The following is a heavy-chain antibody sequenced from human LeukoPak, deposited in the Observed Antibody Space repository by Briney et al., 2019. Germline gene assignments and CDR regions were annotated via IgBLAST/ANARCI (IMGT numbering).Heavy chain of an antibody. CDR3: ARGGIYYDSSGYYY. V-gene: IGHV1-8*02. J-gene: IGHJ4*02. CDR1: GGTFSSYA. CDR2: MNPNSGNT. Sequence: ASVKVSCKASGGTFSSYAISWVRQATGQGLEWMGWMNPNSGNTGYAQKFQGRVTMTRNTSISTAYMELSSLRSEDTAVYYCARGGIYYDSSGYYYWGQGTLVTVSS. D-gene: IGHD3-22*01.